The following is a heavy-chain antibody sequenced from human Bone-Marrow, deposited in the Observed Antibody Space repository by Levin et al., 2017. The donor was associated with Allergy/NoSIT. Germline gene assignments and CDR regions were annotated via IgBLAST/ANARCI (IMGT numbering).Heavy chain of an antibody. CDR1: GGSISSYY. CDR2: IYYSGST. Sequence: SETLSLTCTVSGGSISSYYWSWIRQPPGKGLEWIGYIYYSGSTNYNPSLKSRVTISVDTSKNQFSLKLSSVTAADTAVYYCARDSGIAAAGADYYYYGMDVWGQGTTVTVSS. CDR3: ARDSGIAAAGADYYYYGMDV. J-gene: IGHJ6*02. V-gene: IGHV4-59*01. D-gene: IGHD6-13*01.